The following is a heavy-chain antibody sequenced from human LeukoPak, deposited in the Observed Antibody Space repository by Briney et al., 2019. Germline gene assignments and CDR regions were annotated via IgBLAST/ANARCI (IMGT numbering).Heavy chain of an antibody. V-gene: IGHV1-18*01. CDR1: GYTFTSYG. CDR3: ARFLPQKWELPGKWFDP. CDR2: ISAYNGNT. D-gene: IGHD1-26*01. Sequence: ASVKVSCKASGYTFTSYGISWVRQAPGQGLEWMGWISAYNGNTNYAQKLQGRVTMTTDTSTSTAYMELRSLRSDDTAVYYCARFLPQKWELPGKWFDPWGQGTLVTVSS. J-gene: IGHJ5*02.